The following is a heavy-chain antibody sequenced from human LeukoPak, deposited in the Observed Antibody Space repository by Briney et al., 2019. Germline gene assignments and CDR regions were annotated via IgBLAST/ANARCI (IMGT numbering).Heavy chain of an antibody. J-gene: IGHJ4*02. CDR1: GFTFSSYS. D-gene: IGHD2-8*01. V-gene: IGHV3-48*04. CDR3: ARDVRDPEIDY. Sequence: GGSLRLSCAAPGFTFSSYSMNWVRQAPGKGLEWVSYISSSSDTIYYADSVKGRFTISRDNAKRSLYLQMNSLGAEDTAVYYCARDVRDPEIDYWGQGTLVTVSS. CDR2: ISSSSDTI.